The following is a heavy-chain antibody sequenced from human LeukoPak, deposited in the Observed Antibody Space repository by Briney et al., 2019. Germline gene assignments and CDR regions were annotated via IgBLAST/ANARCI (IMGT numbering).Heavy chain of an antibody. CDR2: ISGSGNRT. D-gene: IGHD2-15*01. V-gene: IGHV3-23*01. J-gene: IGHJ6*03. Sequence: GGSVRLSCAASGFTFSSYAMSWVRQAPGKGLEWVSSISGSGNRTYYADSVKGRFTISRDNSKNTLFLQMNSLRAEDTAVYYCAKNLYCGGGSCYPSALGMDVWGKGTTVTVSS. CDR1: GFTFSSYA. CDR3: AKNLYCGGGSCYPSALGMDV.